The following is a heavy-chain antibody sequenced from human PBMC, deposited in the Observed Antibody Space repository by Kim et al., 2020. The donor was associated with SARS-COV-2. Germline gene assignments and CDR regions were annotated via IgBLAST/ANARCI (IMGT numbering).Heavy chain of an antibody. D-gene: IGHD3-10*01. J-gene: IGHJ4*02. Sequence: SETLSLTCTVSGGSISSGGYYWSWIRQHPGRGLEWIGYIYYSGSTYYNPSLKSRVTISVDTSKNQFSLKLSSVTAADTAVYYCAREAKIPAPTMVRGVIDYWGQGTLVTVSS. CDR3: AREAKIPAPTMVRGVIDY. CDR1: GGSISSGGYY. V-gene: IGHV4-31*03. CDR2: IYYSGST.